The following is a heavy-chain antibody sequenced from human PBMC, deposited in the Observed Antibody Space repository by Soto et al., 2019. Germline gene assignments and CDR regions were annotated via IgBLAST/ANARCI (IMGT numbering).Heavy chain of an antibody. Sequence: QVQLVQSGAEVKKPGASVKVSCKASGYTFTSYGISWVRQAPGQGLEWMGWISAYNGNTNYAQKLQGRVTMTTDTSTSTAYMELRSLRSDDTAVYYCARVDYYDFWSGYYKGRSFDYWGQETLVTVSS. V-gene: IGHV1-18*01. D-gene: IGHD3-3*01. CDR3: ARVDYYDFWSGYYKGRSFDY. J-gene: IGHJ4*02. CDR2: ISAYNGNT. CDR1: GYTFTSYG.